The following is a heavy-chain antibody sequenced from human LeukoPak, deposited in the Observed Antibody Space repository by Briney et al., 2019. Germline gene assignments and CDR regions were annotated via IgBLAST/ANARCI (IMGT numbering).Heavy chain of an antibody. CDR3: TTDLRGPELYYYYYYYMDV. CDR2: IKSKTDGGTT. Sequence: GGSLRLSCAASGFTFSNAWMRWVRQAPGKGLEWVGRIKSKTDGGTTDYAAPGKCRFTISSDNTKNTLYLQMNSLKTEDTAVYYCTTDLRGPELYYYYYYYMDVWGKGTPVTISS. V-gene: IGHV3-15*01. J-gene: IGHJ6*03. D-gene: IGHD1-26*01. CDR1: GFTFSNAW.